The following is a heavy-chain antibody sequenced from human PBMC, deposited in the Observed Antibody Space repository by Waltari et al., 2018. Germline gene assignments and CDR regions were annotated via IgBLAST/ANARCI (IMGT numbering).Heavy chain of an antibody. CDR1: GFTFSCYA. V-gene: IGHV3-30-3*01. J-gene: IGHJ1*01. Sequence: QVQLVASGGGVVQPGRSLRLSCAASGFTFSCYALACALQAPGKGLEWGAVISYDGSNKYYADSVKGRFTISRDNSKNTLYLQMNSLRAEDTAVYYCAGSSSWHEYFQHWGQGTLVTVSS. CDR3: AGSSSWHEYFQH. D-gene: IGHD6-13*01. CDR2: ISYDGSNK.